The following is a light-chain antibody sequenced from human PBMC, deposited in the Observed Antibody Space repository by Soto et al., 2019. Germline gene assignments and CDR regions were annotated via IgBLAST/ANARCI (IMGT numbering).Light chain of an antibody. CDR1: QSVSSN. J-gene: IGKJ1*01. V-gene: IGKV3-11*01. Sequence: EMGITQCPTTLSVSAGEGATLSCRASQSVSSNLAWYQQKPGQAPRLLIYGASTRATGIPARFSGSGSGTDFTLTISSLEPEDFAVYYCQQRSNWPWTFGQGTKVDIK. CDR3: QQRSNWPWT. CDR2: GAS.